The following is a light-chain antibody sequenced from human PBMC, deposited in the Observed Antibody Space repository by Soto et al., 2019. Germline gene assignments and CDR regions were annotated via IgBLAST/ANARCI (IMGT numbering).Light chain of an antibody. V-gene: IGKV1D-16*01. Sequence: DIQMTQSPSSLSASVGDRITITCRASQAINSWVAWYQQKPERAPKPLIYAASTLESGVPSRFSGGASGTDFTLTISGLQPEDFATYYCQQYTDFPPTFGPGTKVDV. J-gene: IGKJ3*01. CDR2: AAS. CDR3: QQYTDFPPT. CDR1: QAINSW.